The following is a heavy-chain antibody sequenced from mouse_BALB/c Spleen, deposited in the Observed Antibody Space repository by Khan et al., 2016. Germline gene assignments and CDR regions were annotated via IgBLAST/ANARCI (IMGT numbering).Heavy chain of an antibody. CDR1: GYTFSTYW. CDR2: ILPGSGSI. CDR3: SRGLGRRYFDY. V-gene: IGHV1-9*01. J-gene: IGHJ2*01. Sequence: QVQLQQSGAELMKPGASVKISCKATGYTFSTYWIEWVKQRPGHGLEWIGEILPGSGSINYNEKFKGKAPFTADTSSNTAYMQLSSLTSEDSAVYYCSRGLGRRYFDYGGQGTTLTVSS.